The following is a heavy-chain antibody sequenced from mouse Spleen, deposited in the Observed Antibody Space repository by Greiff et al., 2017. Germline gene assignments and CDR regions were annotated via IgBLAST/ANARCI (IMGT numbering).Heavy chain of an antibody. V-gene: IGHV1-80*01. D-gene: IGHD1-2*01. J-gene: IGHJ3*01. CDR3: AWGTTAPAWFAY. Sequence: VQRVESGAELVKPGASVKISCKASGYAFSSYWMNWVKQRPGKGLEWIGQIYPGDGDTNYNGKFKGKATLTADKSSSTAYMQLSSLTSEDSAVYFCAWGTTAPAWFAYWGQGTLVTVSA. CDR2: IYPGDGDT. CDR1: GYAFSSYW.